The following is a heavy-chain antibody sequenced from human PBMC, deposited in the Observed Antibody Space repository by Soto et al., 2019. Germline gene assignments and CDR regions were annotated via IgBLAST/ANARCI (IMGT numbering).Heavy chain of an antibody. Sequence: EVLLLESGGGLVQPGGPLRLSCAASGFTFSSYAMSWVRQAPGKGLEWVSAISGSGVSTYYADSVKGRFSISRDNSKTTLYLQMNSLRAEDTAVYYCANSLRGRTFDAFDIWGQGTMVTVSS. D-gene: IGHD3-10*01. CDR1: GFTFSSYA. V-gene: IGHV3-23*01. CDR3: ANSLRGRTFDAFDI. J-gene: IGHJ3*02. CDR2: ISGSGVST.